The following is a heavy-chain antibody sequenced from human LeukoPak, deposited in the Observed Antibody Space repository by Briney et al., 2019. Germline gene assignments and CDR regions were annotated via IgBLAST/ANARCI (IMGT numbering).Heavy chain of an antibody. CDR3: TRLLAVAGADY. CDR2: IRSKANSYAT. V-gene: IGHV3-73*01. D-gene: IGHD6-19*01. J-gene: IGHJ4*02. Sequence: GGSLRLSCAATGYTFSGSAMHWVRQASGKGLEWVGRIRSKANSYATAYAASVKGGFTISRDDSKNTAYLQMNSLKTEDTAVYYCTRLLAVAGADYWGQGTLVTVSS. CDR1: GYTFSGSA.